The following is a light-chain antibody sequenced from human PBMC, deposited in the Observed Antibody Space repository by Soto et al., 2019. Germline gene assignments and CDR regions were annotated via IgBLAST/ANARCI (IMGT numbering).Light chain of an antibody. J-gene: IGLJ1*01. CDR3: QSYDSSLSGSEV. CDR1: SSNIGAGHD. Sequence: PSVSGAPGQRVTISCTGSSSNIGAGHDVHWYQQLPGTAPKLLIYGNGNRPSGVPDRFSGSKSGTSASLAIAGLQADDEADYHCQSYDSSLSGSEVFGTGTKVTVL. CDR2: GNG. V-gene: IGLV1-40*01.